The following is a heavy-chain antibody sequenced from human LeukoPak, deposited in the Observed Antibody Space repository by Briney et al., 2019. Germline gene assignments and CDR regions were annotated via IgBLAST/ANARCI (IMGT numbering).Heavy chain of an antibody. D-gene: IGHD3-10*01. CDR1: GFTFSSYG. CDR3: ARDFYVGSKSYYIGY. J-gene: IGHJ4*01. V-gene: IGHV3-33*01. Sequence: SGRSLRLSCAASGFTFSSYGMHWVRQAPGKGLEWVTVIWYDGSNKYYADSVKGRLTISRDNSKNTLYLQMNSLRAEDTAVYYCARDFYVGSKSYYIGYWGHGTLVTVSS. CDR2: IWYDGSNK.